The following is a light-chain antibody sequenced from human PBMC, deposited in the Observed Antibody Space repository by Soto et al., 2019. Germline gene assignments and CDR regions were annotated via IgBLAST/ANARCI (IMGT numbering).Light chain of an antibody. CDR2: DAS. CDR3: QQYGSSPIT. CDR1: QSVSRSY. V-gene: IGKV3-20*01. Sequence: EIVLTQSPGTLSLSPGERATLSCRASQSVSRSYLAWYQQKPGQAPRLLIYDASNRATGIPDRFTGSGSGTDFTLTISRLEPEDFAVFYCQQYGSSPITFGQGTRLEIK. J-gene: IGKJ5*01.